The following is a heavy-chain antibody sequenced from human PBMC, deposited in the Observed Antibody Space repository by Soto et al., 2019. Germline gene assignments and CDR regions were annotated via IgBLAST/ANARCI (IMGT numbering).Heavy chain of an antibody. Sequence: EVQLVQSGAEVKKPGESLRISCKGSGYSFNSYWISWVRQMPGKGLEWMGRIDPIDSYTNYSPSFQGHVTISADKSISTAYLQWSSLKASDTAMYYCARRAHMSRRGETFSYYYYGMDVWGQGTTVTVSS. J-gene: IGHJ6*02. CDR3: ARRAHMSRRGETFSYYYYGMDV. D-gene: IGHD3-16*01. V-gene: IGHV5-10-1*01. CDR1: GYSFNSYW. CDR2: IDPIDSYT.